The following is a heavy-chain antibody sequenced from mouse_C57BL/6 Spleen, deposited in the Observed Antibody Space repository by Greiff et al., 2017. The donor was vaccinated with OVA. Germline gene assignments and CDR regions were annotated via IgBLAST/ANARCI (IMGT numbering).Heavy chain of an antibody. CDR3: ARSGPITTEAWFAY. CDR2: IHPNSGST. Sequence: VQLQQPGAELVKPGASVKLSCKASGYTFTSYWMHWVKQRPGQGLEWIGMIHPNSGSTNYNEKFKSKATLTVDKSSSTAYMQRSSLTSEDSAVYSCARSGPITTEAWFAYWGQGTLVTVSA. CDR1: GYTFTSYW. V-gene: IGHV1-64*01. D-gene: IGHD1-1*01. J-gene: IGHJ3*01.